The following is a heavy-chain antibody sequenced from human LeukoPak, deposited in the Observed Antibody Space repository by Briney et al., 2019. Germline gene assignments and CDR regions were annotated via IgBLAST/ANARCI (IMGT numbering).Heavy chain of an antibody. CDR2: ISSSGSTI. CDR3: AVSGYDYYFDY. CDR1: GFTFSSYA. J-gene: IGHJ4*02. D-gene: IGHD5-12*01. Sequence: GGSLRLSCAASGFTFSSYAMSWIRQAPGKGLEWVSYISSSGSTIYYADSVKGRFTISRDNAKNSLYLQMNSLRAEDTAVYYCAVSGYDYYFDYWGQGTLVTVSS. V-gene: IGHV3-11*01.